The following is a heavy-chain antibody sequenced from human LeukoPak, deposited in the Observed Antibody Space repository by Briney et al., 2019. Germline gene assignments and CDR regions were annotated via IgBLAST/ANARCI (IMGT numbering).Heavy chain of an antibody. V-gene: IGHV4-39*01. CDR1: GGSISSSSYY. D-gene: IGHD3-22*01. CDR3: ARRSGYGYSYGYRYYDSSGYHAFDI. Sequence: SETLSLTCTVSGGSISSSSYYWGWIRQPPGKGLEWIGSIYYSGSTYYNPSLKSRVTISVDTSKNQFSLKLSSVTAADTAVYYCARRSGYGYSYGYRYYDSSGYHAFDIWGQGTMVTVSS. CDR2: IYYSGST. J-gene: IGHJ3*02.